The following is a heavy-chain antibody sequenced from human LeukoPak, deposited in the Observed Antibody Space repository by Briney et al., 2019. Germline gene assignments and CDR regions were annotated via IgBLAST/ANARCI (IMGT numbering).Heavy chain of an antibody. CDR1: GGSFTSGNYY. V-gene: IGHV4-61*02. J-gene: IGHJ4*02. Sequence: SETLSLTCTVSGGSFTSGNYYWHWIRQPAGKGLDWIGRIYTNGGASYNPSLNSRVTTSLDASKNLFPLKLSSVPAAGPALSSCAREPPGYWGQGMLVTVSS. CDR2: IYTNGGA. CDR3: AREPPGY.